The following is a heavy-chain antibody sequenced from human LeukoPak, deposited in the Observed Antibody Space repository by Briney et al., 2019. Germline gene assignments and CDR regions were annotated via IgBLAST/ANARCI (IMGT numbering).Heavy chain of an antibody. CDR2: IDIGGST. J-gene: IGHJ4*02. D-gene: IGHD1-26*01. Sequence: PGGSLRLSCEVTGFSVSGNYMNWVRQAPGKGLEWISVIDIGGSTHYADSVKGRFTISRDNSKNTLSLQMNSLRAEDTAVYYCARAPSGSYYYFDYWGQGTLVTVSS. CDR3: ARAPSGSYYYFDY. V-gene: IGHV3-66*01. CDR1: GFSVSGNY.